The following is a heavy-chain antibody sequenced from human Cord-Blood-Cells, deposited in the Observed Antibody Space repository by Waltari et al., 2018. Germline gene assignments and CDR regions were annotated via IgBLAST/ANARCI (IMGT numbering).Heavy chain of an antibody. CDR1: GWSFSCYY. V-gene: IGHV4-34*01. J-gene: IGHJ5*02. D-gene: IGHD6-6*01. Sequence: QVQLQQWGAGLLKRSETLSLTGAVSGWSFSCYYRSWIRHPPGKGLEWIGEINHSGSTNYNPSPKKRVTITVDTYNNQFFLKLSSVTAADTAVYYCWGGEYSSSSGSWFDPWGQGTLVTVSS. CDR2: INHSGST. CDR3: WGGEYSSSSGSWFDP.